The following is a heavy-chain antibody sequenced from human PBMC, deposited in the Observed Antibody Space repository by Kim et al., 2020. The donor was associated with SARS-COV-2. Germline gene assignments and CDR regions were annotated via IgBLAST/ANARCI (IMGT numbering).Heavy chain of an antibody. J-gene: IGHJ4*02. V-gene: IGHV4-59*09. Sequence: GSTNYSPALKSRVTLSVDTSKNQCSLRLSSVTAADTAVYYCAGGSGWHPYWGQGTLVTVSS. CDR3: AGGSGWHPY. CDR2: GST. D-gene: IGHD6-19*01.